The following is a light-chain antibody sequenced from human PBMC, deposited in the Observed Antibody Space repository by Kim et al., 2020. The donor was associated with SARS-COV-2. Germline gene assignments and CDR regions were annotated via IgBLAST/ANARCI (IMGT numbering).Light chain of an antibody. CDR3: NSRDSSGNHVV. J-gene: IGLJ2*01. Sequence: ALGQPVRITGQGDSLRSYSASWFQQKPGHAPVLVIYGKNNRPSGIPDRFSRSSSGNTASLTITGAQAEDEADYYCNSRDSSGNHVVFGGGTQLTVL. CDR2: GKN. V-gene: IGLV3-19*01. CDR1: SLRSYS.